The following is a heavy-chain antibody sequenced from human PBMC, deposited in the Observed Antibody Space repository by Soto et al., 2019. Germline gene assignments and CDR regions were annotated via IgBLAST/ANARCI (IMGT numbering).Heavy chain of an antibody. D-gene: IGHD1-1*01. Sequence: QVQLQQWGAGLLKPSETLSLTCAVYGGFVTSGSYYWSWIRQPPGKGREWIGEMSHSGGTHFNPSLEGRVTISVDTSTNQFTLKMSSVTAADTALYYCARVERGTATTVVDAFDIWGPGTMVTVSS. CDR3: ARVERGTATTVVDAFDI. CDR2: MSHSGGT. J-gene: IGHJ3*02. CDR1: GGFVTSGSYY. V-gene: IGHV4-34*01.